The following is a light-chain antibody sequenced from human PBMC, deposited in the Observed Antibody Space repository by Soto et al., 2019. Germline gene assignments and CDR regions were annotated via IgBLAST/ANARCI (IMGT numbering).Light chain of an antibody. CDR2: DNN. V-gene: IGLV1-44*01. Sequence: QSVLTQPPSASGTPGQRVTLSCSGSSSNIGRNTVNWYQQLPGTAPKLLIYDNNQRPSGVPDRFSGSKSGTSASLAISGLQSDDEVDYYCAAWDDRLKGWVFGGGTKVTVL. J-gene: IGLJ3*02. CDR3: AAWDDRLKGWV. CDR1: SSNIGRNT.